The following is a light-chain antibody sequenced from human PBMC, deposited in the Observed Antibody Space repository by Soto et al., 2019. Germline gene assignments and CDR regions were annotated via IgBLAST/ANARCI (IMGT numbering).Light chain of an antibody. CDR3: QQYGSSPGT. CDR2: GVS. J-gene: IGKJ1*01. V-gene: IGKV3-20*01. CDR1: QSVTSSY. Sequence: EIVLTQSPCTLSLSPGERATLSCRASQSVTSSYLAWYQQKPGQAPRLVIYGVSSRATGIPDRFSGSGSGTDFTLTISSLEPEDFAMYYCQQYGSSPGTFGQGTKVDIK.